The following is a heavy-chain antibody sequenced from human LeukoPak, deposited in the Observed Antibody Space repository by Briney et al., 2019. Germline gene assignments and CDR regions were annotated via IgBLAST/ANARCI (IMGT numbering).Heavy chain of an antibody. Sequence: SETLSLTCAVYGGSFSGYYWSWIRQPPGKGLEWIGEINHSGSTNYNPSLKSRVTISVDTSKNQFSLKLSSVTAADTAVYYCARKSGSYGRGYYYCYMDVWGKGTTVTISS. CDR1: GGSFSGYY. CDR2: INHSGST. CDR3: ARKSGSYGRGYYYCYMDV. D-gene: IGHD1-26*01. V-gene: IGHV4-34*01. J-gene: IGHJ6*03.